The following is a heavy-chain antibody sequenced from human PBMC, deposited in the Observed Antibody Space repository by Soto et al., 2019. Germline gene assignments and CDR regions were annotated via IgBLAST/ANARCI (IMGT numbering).Heavy chain of an antibody. CDR3: ARTIAGSGIVHYRGMDV. D-gene: IGHD6-19*01. CDR1: GAPLSTNNW. CDR2: IFRSGDT. Sequence: PSETLSLTCAVSGAPLSTNNWWSWVRQSPGKGLEWIGEIFRSGDTNFNPSLKSRVTISMDKSKNQFSLDLKSVTAADTAVYYCARTIAGSGIVHYRGMDVWGQGTTVTVSS. J-gene: IGHJ6*02. V-gene: IGHV4-4*02.